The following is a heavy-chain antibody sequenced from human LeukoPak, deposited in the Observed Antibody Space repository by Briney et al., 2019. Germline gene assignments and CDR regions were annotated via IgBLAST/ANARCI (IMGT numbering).Heavy chain of an antibody. D-gene: IGHD3-22*01. V-gene: IGHV1-69*04. J-gene: IGHJ4*02. Sequence: SVKVSCKASGGTFCSYAICWVRQAPGQGLEWMGRIIPILGIANYAQKFQGRVTITADKSTSTAYMELSSLRSEDTAVYYCARGFYDSSGYYHGVVDYWGQGTLVTVSS. CDR1: GGTFCSYA. CDR3: ARGFYDSSGYYHGVVDY. CDR2: IIPILGIA.